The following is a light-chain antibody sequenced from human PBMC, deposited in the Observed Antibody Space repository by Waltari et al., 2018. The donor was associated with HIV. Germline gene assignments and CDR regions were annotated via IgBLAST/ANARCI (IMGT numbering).Light chain of an antibody. CDR2: KTS. J-gene: IGKJ2*01. CDR3: QQYNSHSYT. Sequence: DVQMTQSPSPLSASVGDSVSITCRSSQIIDYWLAWYQQKPGQPPKLLIYKTSYLESGVPTRFSGSGSGADFTLTIDGLQPEDFATYYCQQYNSHSYTFGQGTKLDIK. CDR1: QIIDYW. V-gene: IGKV1-5*03.